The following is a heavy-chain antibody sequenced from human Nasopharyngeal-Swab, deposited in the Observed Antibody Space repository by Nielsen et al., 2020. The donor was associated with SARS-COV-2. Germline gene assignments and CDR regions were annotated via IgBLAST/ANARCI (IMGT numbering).Heavy chain of an antibody. V-gene: IGHV4-39*07. Sequence: WIRQPPGKGLEWIGSIYYSGSTYYNPSLKSRVTISVDTSKNQFSLKLSSVTAADTAVYYCARGGTIFGVSGDSGYGYYYYYGMDVWGQGTTVTVSS. CDR3: ARGGTIFGVSGDSGYGYYYYYGMDV. D-gene: IGHD3-3*01. J-gene: IGHJ6*02. CDR2: IYYSGST.